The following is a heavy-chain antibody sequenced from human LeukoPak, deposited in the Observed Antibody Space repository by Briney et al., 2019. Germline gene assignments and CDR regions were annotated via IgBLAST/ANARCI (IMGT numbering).Heavy chain of an antibody. J-gene: IGHJ3*02. D-gene: IGHD2/OR15-2a*01. CDR2: IIPIFVIA. Sequence: SAKVSCKDSGGTFSIYAFSWVRQTPGQGLGWMGGIIPIFVIANYAQKFRGRVTITTDESTNTAYMELSSLTSEDTAVYYCAREDNSSSAAFDIWGQGTMVTVSS. CDR1: GGTFSIYA. CDR3: AREDNSSSAAFDI. V-gene: IGHV1-69*05.